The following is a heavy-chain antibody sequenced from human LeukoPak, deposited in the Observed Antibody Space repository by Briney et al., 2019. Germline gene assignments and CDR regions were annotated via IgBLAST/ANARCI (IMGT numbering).Heavy chain of an antibody. CDR2: IYYSGST. V-gene: IGHV4-39*01. CDR3: ARLLIRMDCLGRDY. CDR1: GGSISSSSYY. J-gene: IGHJ4*02. Sequence: SETLSLTCTVSGGSISSSSYYWGWIRQSPGKGLEWIGNIYYSGSTYYNPSLKSRVTISLDTSKNQFSLKLYSVTAADTAVYYCARLLIRMDCLGRDYWGQGTLVTVSS. D-gene: IGHD3/OR15-3a*01.